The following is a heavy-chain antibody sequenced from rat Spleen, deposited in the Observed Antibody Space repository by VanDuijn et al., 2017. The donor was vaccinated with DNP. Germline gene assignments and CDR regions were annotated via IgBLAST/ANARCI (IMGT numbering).Heavy chain of an antibody. V-gene: IGHV2-19*01. CDR2: ISTGGST. CDR1: GFSLTDYS. D-gene: IGHD3-6*01. J-gene: IGHJ2*01. CDR3: TRDNWD. Sequence: QVQLKESGPGMVQPSQTLSLTCTVSGFSLTDYSVHWVRQPPGKVLEWIAAISTGGSTYYNSALKSRLSISRDTSKSQVFLKMNSLQTEDTAIYFCTRDNWDWGQGVMVTVSS.